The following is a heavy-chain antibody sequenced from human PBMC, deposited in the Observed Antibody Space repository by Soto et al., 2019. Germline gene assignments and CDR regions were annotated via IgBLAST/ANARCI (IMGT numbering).Heavy chain of an antibody. D-gene: IGHD2-15*01. V-gene: IGHV4-39*01. CDR1: GDSISSNSHY. CDR3: ARHQSIVVVTAARAFDI. Sequence: SSETLSVTCSVSGDSISSNSHYWVWIRQPPGKGLEWIGSIYYNGDTYYNPSLKSRVTISVDTSKNQFSVKLNSVTAADTAVYYCARHQSIVVVTAARAFDIWGQGTMVTVSS. J-gene: IGHJ3*02. CDR2: IYYNGDT.